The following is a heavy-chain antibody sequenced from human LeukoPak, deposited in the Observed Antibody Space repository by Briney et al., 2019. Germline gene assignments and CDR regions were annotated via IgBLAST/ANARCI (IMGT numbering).Heavy chain of an antibody. V-gene: IGHV3-30*02. D-gene: IGHD1-1*01. Sequence: GSLRLSCAASGFTFSSYGMHWVRQAPGKGLEWVACIRYDGSNKYYADSVKGRLTISRDNSKTTLYLQMNSLRAEDTAVYYCAKGPNWNYYYYMDVWGKGTTVTVSS. J-gene: IGHJ6*03. CDR3: AKGPNWNYYYYMDV. CDR2: IRYDGSNK. CDR1: GFTFSSYG.